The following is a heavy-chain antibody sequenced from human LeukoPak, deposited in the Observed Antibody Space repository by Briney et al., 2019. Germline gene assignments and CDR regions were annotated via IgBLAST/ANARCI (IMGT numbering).Heavy chain of an antibody. J-gene: IGHJ6*02. CDR2: IYYSGST. Sequence: PSETLSLTCTVSGGSISSYYWSWIRQPPGKGLEWIGYIYYSGSTNYNPSLKSRVTISVDTSKNQFSLKLSSVTAADTAVYYCARDHSADYDFWSGYYTGYYYGMDVWGQGTTVTVSS. V-gene: IGHV4-59*01. D-gene: IGHD3-3*01. CDR3: ARDHSADYDFWSGYYTGYYYGMDV. CDR1: GGSISSYY.